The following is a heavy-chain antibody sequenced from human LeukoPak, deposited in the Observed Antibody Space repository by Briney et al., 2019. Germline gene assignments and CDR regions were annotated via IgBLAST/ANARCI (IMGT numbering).Heavy chain of an antibody. V-gene: IGHV3-15*01. J-gene: IGHJ4*02. Sequence: GGSLRLSCAASGFTFSNAWMSWVRQAPGKGLEWVGRIKSKTDGGTTDYAAPVKCRFTISRDDSKNTLYLQMNSLKTEDTAVYYCTTGCSSTSCYEGDDYWGQGTLVTVSS. CDR2: IKSKTDGGTT. CDR1: GFTFSNAW. D-gene: IGHD2-2*01. CDR3: TTGCSSTSCYEGDDY.